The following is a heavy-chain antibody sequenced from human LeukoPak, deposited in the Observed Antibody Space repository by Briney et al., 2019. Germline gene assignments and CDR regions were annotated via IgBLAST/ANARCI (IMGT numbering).Heavy chain of an antibody. CDR2: IKKDGSEK. D-gene: IGHD6-19*01. CDR3: ARAIAVAGTDS. V-gene: IGHV3-7*01. Sequence: GGSLRLSCAASGFTFSSYWMSWVRQAPGKGLEWVANIKKDGSEKYYVDSVKGRFTISRDNAKNTLYLQMNTLRAEDTAMYYCARAIAVAGTDSWGQGTLVTVSS. J-gene: IGHJ4*02. CDR1: GFTFSSYW.